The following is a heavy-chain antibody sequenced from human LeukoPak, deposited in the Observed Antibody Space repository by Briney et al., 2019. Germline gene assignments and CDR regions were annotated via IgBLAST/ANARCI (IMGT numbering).Heavy chain of an antibody. J-gene: IGHJ6*02. CDR1: GGSISSYY. Sequence: PSETQSLTCTVSGGSISSYYWSWIRQPPWKGLEWIGYIYYSGSTNYNPSLKSRVTISVDTSKNQFSLKLSSVTAADTAVYYCARHRYSYGYGSYYYYGMDVWGQGTTVTVSS. CDR2: IYYSGST. D-gene: IGHD5-18*01. CDR3: ARHRYSYGYGSYYYYGMDV. V-gene: IGHV4-59*08.